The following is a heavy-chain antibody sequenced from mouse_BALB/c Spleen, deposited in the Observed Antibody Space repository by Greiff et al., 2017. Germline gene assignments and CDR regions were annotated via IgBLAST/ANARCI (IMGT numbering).Heavy chain of an antibody. D-gene: IGHD2-1*01. J-gene: IGHJ3*01. Sequence: DVQLQESGAELVRSGASVKLSCTASGFNIKDYYMHWVKQRPEQGLEWIGWIDPENGDTEYAPKFQGKATMTADTSSNTAYLQLSSLTSEDTAVYYCNAYGNYLAYWGQGTLVTVSA. CDR1: GFNIKDYY. CDR3: NAYGNYLAY. CDR2: IDPENGDT. V-gene: IGHV14-4*02.